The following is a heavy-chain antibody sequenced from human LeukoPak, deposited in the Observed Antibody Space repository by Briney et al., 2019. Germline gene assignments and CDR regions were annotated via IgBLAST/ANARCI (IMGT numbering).Heavy chain of an antibody. D-gene: IGHD2-2*01. CDR3: ARLAAVPAGIVGNFDY. J-gene: IGHJ4*02. V-gene: IGHV4-59*01. CDR2: IYYSGRT. CDR1: GGSLSSYY. Sequence: PSGTLSLTCTVTGGSLSSYYWSWIRQPPGKGLEWMGYIYYSGRTNYNPSLKSRVTISVDTSKNQFSLKLSSVTAADTAVYYCARLAAVPAGIVGNFDYWGQGTLVTVSS.